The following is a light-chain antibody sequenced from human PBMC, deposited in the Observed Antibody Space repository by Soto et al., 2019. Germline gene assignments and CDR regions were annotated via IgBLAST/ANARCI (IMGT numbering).Light chain of an antibody. J-gene: IGKJ4*01. CDR3: QQYGGSPRT. CDR1: QSVSNNY. CDR2: VAS. V-gene: IGKV3-20*01. Sequence: EIVLTQSPGTLSLSPGERATLFCRASQSVSNNYLAWYQQKRGQAPRLIISVASTRATAVPDRFSGSGSGTDFTLTINRVEPEDSALYYCQQYGGSPRTFGGGTKLEIK.